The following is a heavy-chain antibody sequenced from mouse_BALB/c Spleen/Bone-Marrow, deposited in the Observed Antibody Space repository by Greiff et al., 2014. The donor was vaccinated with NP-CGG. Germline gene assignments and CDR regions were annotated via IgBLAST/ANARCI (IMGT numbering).Heavy chain of an antibody. J-gene: IGHJ3*01. CDR1: GFNIKDTY. CDR3: TTYYGSRFTY. CDR2: VDPANGNT. D-gene: IGHD2-9*01. V-gene: IGHV14-3*02. Sequence: VQLKESGAELVKPGASVKLSCTASGFNIKDTYMHWGKQRPEQGLEWIGRVDPANGNTKYDPKFQGKATITADTSSNTAYLQLSSLPSEDTAVYYCTTYYGSRFTYWGQGTLVTVSA.